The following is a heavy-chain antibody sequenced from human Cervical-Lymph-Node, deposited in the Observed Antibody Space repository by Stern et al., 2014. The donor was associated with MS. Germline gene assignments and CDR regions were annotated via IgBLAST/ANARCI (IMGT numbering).Heavy chain of an antibody. Sequence: QVQLQESGPGLVKPSETLSLSCSVSGGSISSVSYHWGWIRQPPGKGLEWIGRIYYSGNTYYTPSLRGRVTISVDRSKTPFPLKLGSGTAADTAAYYCARHVPVRAVLRPVYWFDPWGQGTLVTVSS. CDR2: IYYSGNT. CDR3: ARHVPVRAVLRPVYWFDP. CDR1: GGSISSVSYH. J-gene: IGHJ5*02. D-gene: IGHD6-19*01. V-gene: IGHV4-39*01.